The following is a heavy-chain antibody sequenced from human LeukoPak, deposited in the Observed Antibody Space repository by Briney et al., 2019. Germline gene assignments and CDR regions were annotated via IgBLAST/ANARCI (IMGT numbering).Heavy chain of an antibody. J-gene: IGHJ4*02. CDR1: SGSISSYY. D-gene: IGHD2-2*01. CDR3: ARGGGGHIVVVPAGPLFDY. V-gene: IGHV4-59*01. CDR2: IYYSGST. Sequence: SETLSLTCTVSSGSISSYYWSWIRQPPGKGLEWIGYIYYSGSTNYNPSLKSRVTISVDTSKNQFSLKLSSVTAADTAVYYCARGGGGHIVVVPAGPLFDYWGQGTLVTVSS.